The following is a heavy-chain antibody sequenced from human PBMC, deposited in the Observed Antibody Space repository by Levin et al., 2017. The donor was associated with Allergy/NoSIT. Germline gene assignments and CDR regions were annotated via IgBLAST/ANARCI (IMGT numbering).Heavy chain of an antibody. CDR1: GGSTRLGGYY. CDR2: IYYSGET. V-gene: IGHV4-31*03. D-gene: IGHD3-9*01. Sequence: PSQTLSLTCSVSGGSTRLGGYYWGWIRQHPVKGLEWLGYIYYSGETFYNPSVESRLVISHDTSENQFSLKLTSLTAADTAVYYCVRAQTGYVSPFDFWGPGTLVTVSS. J-gene: IGHJ4*02. CDR3: VRAQTGYVSPFDF.